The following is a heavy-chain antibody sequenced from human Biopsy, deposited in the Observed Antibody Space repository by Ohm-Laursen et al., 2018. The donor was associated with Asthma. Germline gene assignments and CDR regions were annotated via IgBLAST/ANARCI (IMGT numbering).Heavy chain of an antibody. V-gene: IGHV3-7*01. CDR3: ARTFHFWSPYHAEHYQL. J-gene: IGHJ1*01. CDR1: GFTFGDYW. D-gene: IGHD3-3*02. CDR2: IKHDGTEK. Sequence: SLRLSCAASGFTFGDYWMSWVRQVPGKGLEWVANIKHDGTEKNHVDSLKGRFTISRDIAKNSLYLQMNSLRAEDTAVYYCARTFHFWSPYHAEHYQLWGQGTLVTVPS.